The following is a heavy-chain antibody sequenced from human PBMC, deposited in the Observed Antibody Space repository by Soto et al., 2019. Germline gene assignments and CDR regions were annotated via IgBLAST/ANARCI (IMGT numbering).Heavy chain of an antibody. D-gene: IGHD3-10*01. J-gene: IGHJ4*02. CDR3: ARIWFGELSEFFDY. Sequence: GESLKISCAASGFTVSSNYMSWVRQAPGKGLEGASVIYSGGSTYYADSVKGRFTISRHNSKNTLYLQMNSLRAEDTAVYYCARIWFGELSEFFDYWGQGTLVTVSS. CDR1: GFTVSSNY. V-gene: IGHV3-53*01. CDR2: IYSGGST.